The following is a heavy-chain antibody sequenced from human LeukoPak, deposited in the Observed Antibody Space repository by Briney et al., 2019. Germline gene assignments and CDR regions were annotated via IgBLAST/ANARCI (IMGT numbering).Heavy chain of an antibody. D-gene: IGHD5-18*01. CDR2: INWNGGST. V-gene: IGHV3-20*04. CDR1: GFTFSGYSS. Sequence: RPGGSLRLSCAASGFTFSGYSSMNWVRQAPGKGLEWVSGINWNGGSTGYADSVKGRFTISRDNAKNSLYLQMNSLRAEDTALYYCARGFDTAMVGDWGQGTLVTVSS. J-gene: IGHJ4*02. CDR3: ARGFDTAMVGD.